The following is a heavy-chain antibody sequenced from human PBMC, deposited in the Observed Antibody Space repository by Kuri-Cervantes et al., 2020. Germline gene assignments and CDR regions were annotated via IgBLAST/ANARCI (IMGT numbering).Heavy chain of an antibody. Sequence: SVKVSCKASGYTFTSYDISWVRQAPGQGLEWMGGIIPIFGTANYAQKFQGRVTITADKSTSTAYMELSSLRSEDTAVYYCASCLLGRTIFGVAYRGQYYYYYMDVWGKGTTVTVSS. CDR2: IIPIFGTA. J-gene: IGHJ6*03. CDR3: ASCLLGRTIFGVAYRGQYYYYYMDV. D-gene: IGHD3-3*01. CDR1: GYTFTSYD. V-gene: IGHV1-69*06.